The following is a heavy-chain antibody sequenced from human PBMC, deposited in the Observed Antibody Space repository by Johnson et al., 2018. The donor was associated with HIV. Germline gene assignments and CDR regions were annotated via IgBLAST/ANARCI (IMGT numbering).Heavy chain of an antibody. D-gene: IGHD4-17*01. J-gene: IGHJ3*02. CDR1: RFTFSSYG. CDR3: ARDRFGDSDAFDI. Sequence: VQLVESGGGVVQPGRSLRLSCAASRFTFSSYGMHWVRQAPGKGLEWVANIKKDGSEKYYVASVKGRFTISRDNDKNSLYLQLNSLRADDPAVYFCARDRFGDSDAFDIWVQGTMVTVSS. V-gene: IGHV3-7*01. CDR2: IKKDGSEK.